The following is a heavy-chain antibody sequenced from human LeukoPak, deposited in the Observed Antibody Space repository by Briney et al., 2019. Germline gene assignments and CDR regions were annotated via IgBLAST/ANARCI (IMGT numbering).Heavy chain of an antibody. Sequence: PGGSLRLSCAASGFTFSNYAMSWVRQAPGKGLEWVSAISGSGGNTYYANSVKGRFTISRDNSKNTLYLQMNSLRAEDTAVYYCAKSSYYDASGYYREYYFDYWGQGTLVTVSS. D-gene: IGHD3-22*01. CDR2: ISGSGGNT. CDR3: AKSSYYDASGYYREYYFDY. CDR1: GFTFSNYA. V-gene: IGHV3-23*01. J-gene: IGHJ4*02.